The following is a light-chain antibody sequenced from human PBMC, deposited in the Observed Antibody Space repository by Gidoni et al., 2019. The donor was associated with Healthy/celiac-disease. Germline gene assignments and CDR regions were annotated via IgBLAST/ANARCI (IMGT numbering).Light chain of an antibody. CDR2: GNS. Sequence: QSVLTQPPSVSGAPGQSVTISCTGSSSNIGAGYNVQWYQQLPGTAPKLLIYGNSNRPSGVPDRFSGSKSGTSASLAITGLQAEDEADYYCQSYDSSLSGSRVFGGGTKLTVL. J-gene: IGLJ3*02. CDR3: QSYDSSLSGSRV. CDR1: SSNIGAGYN. V-gene: IGLV1-40*01.